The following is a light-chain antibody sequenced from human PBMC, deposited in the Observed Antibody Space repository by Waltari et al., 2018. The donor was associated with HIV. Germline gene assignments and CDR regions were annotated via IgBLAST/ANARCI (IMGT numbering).Light chain of an antibody. Sequence: EIVLTQSPGTLSLSPGERVTLTCRASQSISTNYLAWYQQKPGQAPSLLIYGASSRATGIPDRFSGGGSGTDFTLTISRLEPEDFAVYYCQQYNKSPYTFGQGTKLDIK. V-gene: IGKV3-20*01. CDR1: QSISTNY. J-gene: IGKJ2*01. CDR3: QQYNKSPYT. CDR2: GAS.